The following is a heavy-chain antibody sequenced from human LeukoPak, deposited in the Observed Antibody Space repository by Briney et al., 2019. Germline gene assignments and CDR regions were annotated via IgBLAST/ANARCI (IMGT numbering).Heavy chain of an antibody. CDR2: IRYHGINK. D-gene: IGHD2-21*01. V-gene: IGHV3-30*02. Sequence: GGSLRLSCAASGFSFSGYGMHWVRQAPGEGLQWVAFIRYHGINKYYADSVKGRFTISRGNSKNTLFLDMNSLSVEDTGVYYCAKFHKIWDSGDHDYFDSWGQGTLVTVSS. J-gene: IGHJ4*02. CDR1: GFSFSGYG. CDR3: AKFHKIWDSGDHDYFDS.